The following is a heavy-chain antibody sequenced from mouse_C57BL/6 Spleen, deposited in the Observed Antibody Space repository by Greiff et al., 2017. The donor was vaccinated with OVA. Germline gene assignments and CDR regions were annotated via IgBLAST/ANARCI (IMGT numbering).Heavy chain of an antibody. V-gene: IGHV1-74*01. J-gene: IGHJ3*01. D-gene: IGHD3-2*02. Sequence: QVQLKQPGAELVKPGASVKVSCKASGYTFTSYWMHWVKQWPGQGLEWIGRIHPSDSDNNYNHKFKGKATLTVDKSSSTAYMKHRRLTSEDSAVYYCARGGDSSGRFAYWGQGTLVTVSA. CDR1: GYTFTSYW. CDR2: IHPSDSDN. CDR3: ARGGDSSGRFAY.